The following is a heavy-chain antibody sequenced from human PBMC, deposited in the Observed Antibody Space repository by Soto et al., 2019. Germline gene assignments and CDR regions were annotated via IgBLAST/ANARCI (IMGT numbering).Heavy chain of an antibody. CDR2: IYSNGDT. Sequence: EVQLVETGGGLIQPGGSRRLSCAASGFSVGSNYMTWVRQSPGKGLEWVSLIYSNGDTDYADSVKGRFSISRDNFKNTLYLKMNNLRAEDTAVYHCARKSDSSPVPEADGVWGRGTLVTVSS. V-gene: IGHV3-53*02. CDR1: GFSVGSNY. CDR3: ARKSDSSPVPEADGV. J-gene: IGHJ4*02. D-gene: IGHD2-8*01.